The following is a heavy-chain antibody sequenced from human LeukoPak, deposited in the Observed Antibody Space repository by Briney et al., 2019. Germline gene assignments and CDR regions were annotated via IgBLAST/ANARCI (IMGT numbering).Heavy chain of an antibody. V-gene: IGHV3-21*01. CDR1: GFTFSGYS. CDR2: ISSSSSYM. Sequence: GGSLRLSCAASGFTFSGYSMNWVRQAPGKGLEWVSSISSSSSYMYYADSVKGRFTISRDNAKNSLYLQMNSLRAEDTAVYYCARESGSNARDYWGQGTLVTVSS. D-gene: IGHD5-12*01. J-gene: IGHJ4*02. CDR3: ARESGSNARDY.